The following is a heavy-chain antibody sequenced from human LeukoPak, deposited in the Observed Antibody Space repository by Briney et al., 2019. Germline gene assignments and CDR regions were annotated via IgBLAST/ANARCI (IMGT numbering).Heavy chain of an antibody. V-gene: IGHV3-48*04. Sequence: GGSLRLSCAASGFTFSSYSMNWVRQAPGKGLEWVSYISSSSSTIYYADSVKGRFNISRDNAKNSLYLQMNSLRAEDTAVYYCARRTYSTYYDGMDVWGQGTTVTVSS. CDR1: GFTFSSYS. D-gene: IGHD6-13*01. CDR3: ARRTYSTYYDGMDV. J-gene: IGHJ6*02. CDR2: ISSSSSTI.